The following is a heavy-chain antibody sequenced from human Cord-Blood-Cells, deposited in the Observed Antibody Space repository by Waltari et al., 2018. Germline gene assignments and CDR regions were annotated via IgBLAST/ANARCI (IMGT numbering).Heavy chain of an antibody. CDR3: ALGTGDYGYYYGMDV. D-gene: IGHD1-1*01. Sequence: QVQLQQWGAGLLKPSETLSLTCAVNGGSFSGYYWRWIRQPPGNGLEWIGEINHSGSTNYNPSLKSRVTISVDTSKNQFSLKLSSVTAADTAVYYCALGTGDYGYYYGMDVWGQGTTVTVSS. CDR1: GGSFSGYY. V-gene: IGHV4-34*01. CDR2: INHSGST. J-gene: IGHJ6*02.